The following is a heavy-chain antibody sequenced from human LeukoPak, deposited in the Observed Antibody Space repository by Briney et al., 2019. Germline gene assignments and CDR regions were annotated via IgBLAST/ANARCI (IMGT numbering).Heavy chain of an antibody. D-gene: IGHD3-22*01. CDR1: GYSFTSYW. V-gene: IGHV5-10-1*01. Sequence: GKSLKISCKGSGYSFTSYWISWARQMPGKGLEWMGRIDPSDSYTNSSPSFQGHVTISAGKSISTAYLQWSSLKASDTAMYYCARRTSGYYYVDYWGQGTLVTVSS. J-gene: IGHJ4*02. CDR3: ARRTSGYYYVDY. CDR2: IDPSDSYT.